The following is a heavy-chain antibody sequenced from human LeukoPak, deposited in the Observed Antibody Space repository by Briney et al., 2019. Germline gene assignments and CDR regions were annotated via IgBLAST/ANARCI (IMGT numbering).Heavy chain of an antibody. Sequence: GGSLRLSCAVSGFTLSSYAMSWVRQAPGKGLEWVSVINTSGSGTFYVDSVKGRFTISRDSSKNTLYLQMNSLRAEDTAVYYCAKGVWDSSGWYLDYWGQGTLVTVSS. CDR1: GFTLSSYA. CDR2: INTSGSGT. D-gene: IGHD6-19*01. J-gene: IGHJ4*02. V-gene: IGHV3-23*05. CDR3: AKGVWDSSGWYLDY.